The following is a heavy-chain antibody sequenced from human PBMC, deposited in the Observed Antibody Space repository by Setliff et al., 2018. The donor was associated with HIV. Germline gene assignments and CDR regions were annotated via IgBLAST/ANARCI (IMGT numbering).Heavy chain of an antibody. V-gene: IGHV4-39*01. Sequence: LSLTCSVSGGPITSNTYFWDWIRQAPGKGLEWIGSIYHSGNTYYNPSLKSRVSISVDTSKRQSSLKLTSVTAGDSALYYCARRRGQKATGWYYFDFWGQGALVTVSS. J-gene: IGHJ4*02. CDR2: IYHSGNT. D-gene: IGHD6-19*01. CDR1: GGPITSNTYF. CDR3: ARRRGQKATGWYYFDF.